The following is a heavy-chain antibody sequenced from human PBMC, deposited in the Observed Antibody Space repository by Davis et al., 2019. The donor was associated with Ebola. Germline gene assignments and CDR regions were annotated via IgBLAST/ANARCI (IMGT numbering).Heavy chain of an antibody. J-gene: IGHJ4*02. CDR1: GFTFSSYE. D-gene: IGHD1-26*01. CDR3: SRGGGSYHTDDY. Sequence: GESLKISCAASGFTFSSYEMNWVRQAPGKGLEWVSYISSSGSTIYYADSVKGRFTISRDNAKNSLYLQMNSLKTEDTAVYYCSRGGGSYHTDDYWGQGTLVTVSS. CDR2: ISSSGSTI. V-gene: IGHV3-48*03.